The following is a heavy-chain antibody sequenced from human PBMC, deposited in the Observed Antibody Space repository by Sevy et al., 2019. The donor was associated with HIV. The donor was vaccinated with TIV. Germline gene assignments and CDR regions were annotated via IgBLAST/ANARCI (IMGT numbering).Heavy chain of an antibody. D-gene: IGHD4-17*01. CDR1: DGSVSSGSCY. CDR2: IYYSGST. Sequence: SETLSLTCTVSDGSVSSGSCYWSWIRQPPGKGLEWIGYIYYSGSTNYNPSLKSRVTISVDTSKNQFSLKLSSVTAADTAVYYCARDNKHTVTNYYYYGMDVWGQGTTVTVSS. J-gene: IGHJ6*02. V-gene: IGHV4-61*01. CDR3: ARDNKHTVTNYYYYGMDV.